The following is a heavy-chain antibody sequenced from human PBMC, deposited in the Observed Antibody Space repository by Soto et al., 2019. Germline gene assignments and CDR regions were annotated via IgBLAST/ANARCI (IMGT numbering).Heavy chain of an antibody. V-gene: IGHV4-59*01. CDR3: ARGGYFDWSPPGY. Sequence: SETLSLACTVSGGSISSYYWSWIRQPPGKGLEWIGYIYYSGSTNYNPSLESRVTISVDTSKNQFSLKLSSVTAADTAVYYCARGGYFDWSPPGYWGQGTLVTVSS. J-gene: IGHJ4*02. CDR2: IYYSGST. CDR1: GGSISSYY. D-gene: IGHD3-9*01.